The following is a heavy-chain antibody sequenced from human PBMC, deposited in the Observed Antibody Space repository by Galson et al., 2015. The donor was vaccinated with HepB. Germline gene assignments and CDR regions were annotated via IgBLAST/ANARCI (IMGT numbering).Heavy chain of an antibody. J-gene: IGHJ5*02. Sequence: SLRLSCAASGFTFGDFAMVWVRQAPGVGLEWVSTCGSGNIKYYADSVKGRFTISRDNSRNTLYLQMNSLRAEDTAVYYCAKWRLSERWFDPWGQGTLVTVSS. D-gene: IGHD1-1*01. V-gene: IGHV3-23*01. CDR3: AKWRLSERWFDP. CDR1: GFTFGDFA. CDR2: CGSGNIK.